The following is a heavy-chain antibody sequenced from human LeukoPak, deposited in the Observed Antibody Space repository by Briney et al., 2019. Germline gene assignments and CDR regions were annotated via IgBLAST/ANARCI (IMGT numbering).Heavy chain of an antibody. J-gene: IGHJ4*02. Sequence: GASVKVSCKASGYTFTGYYMHWVRQAPGQGLEWMGGIIPIFGTANYAQKFQGRVTITADESTSTAYMELSSLRSEDTAVYYCARGSPHFGEFNFDYWGQGTLVTVSS. CDR2: IIPIFGTA. CDR1: GYTFTGYY. V-gene: IGHV1-69*13. CDR3: ARGSPHFGEFNFDY. D-gene: IGHD3-10*01.